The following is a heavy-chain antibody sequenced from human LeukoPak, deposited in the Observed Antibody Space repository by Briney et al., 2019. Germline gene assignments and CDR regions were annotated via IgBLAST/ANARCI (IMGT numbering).Heavy chain of an antibody. CDR3: ARDRRGSFYTFDL. CDR2: VSHRGAT. J-gene: IGHJ3*01. V-gene: IGHV4-59*01. D-gene: IGHD1-26*01. Sequence: PSETLSLTCSVSGASINGFFWNWVRQTPEKGLEWIGYVSHRGATTSNPTLKSRVSITIDTSKSQISLTMTSVTAADSALYYCARDRRGSFYTFDLWGPGTIVSVS. CDR1: GASINGFF.